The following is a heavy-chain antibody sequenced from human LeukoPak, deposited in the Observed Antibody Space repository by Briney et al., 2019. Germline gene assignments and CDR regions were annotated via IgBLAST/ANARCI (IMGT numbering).Heavy chain of an antibody. Sequence: SETLSLTCAVSGASIRSYYWSWIRQPPGRGLEWIGYMYNSGSTYYNPSLKSRVTISGDTSKNQFSLKLTSVTAADTAVYYCARLGGPAAVDYWGQGTLVTVSS. J-gene: IGHJ4*02. CDR3: ARLGGPAAVDY. V-gene: IGHV4-59*01. D-gene: IGHD2-2*01. CDR1: GASIRSYY. CDR2: MYNSGST.